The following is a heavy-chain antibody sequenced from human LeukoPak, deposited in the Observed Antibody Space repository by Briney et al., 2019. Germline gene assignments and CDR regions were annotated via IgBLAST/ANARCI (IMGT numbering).Heavy chain of an antibody. CDR3: ARHLSGYDTLGY. V-gene: IGHV4-34*01. J-gene: IGHJ4*02. Sequence: SETLSLTCAVYGGSFSGYYWSWIRQPPGKGLEWIGEINHSGSTNYNPSLKSRVTISVDTSKNQFSLKLSSVTAADTAVYYCARHLSGYDTLGYWGQGTLVTVSS. CDR2: INHSGST. CDR1: GGSFSGYY. D-gene: IGHD5-12*01.